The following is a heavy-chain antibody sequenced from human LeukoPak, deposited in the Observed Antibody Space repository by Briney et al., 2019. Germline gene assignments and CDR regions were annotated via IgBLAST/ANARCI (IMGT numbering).Heavy chain of an antibody. D-gene: IGHD6-13*01. V-gene: IGHV4-59*08. J-gene: IGHJ4*02. CDR2: IYYSGIT. CDR1: GGSFSDYY. CDR3: ARHEHGSSWSSFDF. Sequence: PSETLSLTCADYGGSFSDYYWSWIRQPPGKGLEWIGYIYYSGITNYNPSLKSRVTISVDTSKKQFSLKLNSVTAADTAVYYCARHEHGSSWSSFDFWGQGTLVTVSS.